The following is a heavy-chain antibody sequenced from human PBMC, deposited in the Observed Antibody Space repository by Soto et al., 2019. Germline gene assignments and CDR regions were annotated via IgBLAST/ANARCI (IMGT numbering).Heavy chain of an antibody. CDR3: ARGYSHYAH. CDR2: IYYSGPS. V-gene: IGHV4-61*01. Sequence: PSETLSLTCTVSGGSVSRDSSFWSWIRQPPGKGLEWIGYIYYSGPSRYNPSLESRVTISIDSSKNQVSLTLTSVTAADTAVYYCARGYSHYAHWGRGTLVTVSS. J-gene: IGHJ4*02. D-gene: IGHD4-4*01. CDR1: GGSVSRDSSF.